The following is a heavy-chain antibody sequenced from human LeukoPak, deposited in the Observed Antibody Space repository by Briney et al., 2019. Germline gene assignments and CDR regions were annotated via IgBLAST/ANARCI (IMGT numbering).Heavy chain of an antibody. V-gene: IGHV4-59*01. CDR1: GGSISSYY. CDR2: ISYSGST. D-gene: IGHD6-6*01. Sequence: AETLTLTCAASGGSISSYYWSWIRQPPGKGLEWIGYISYSGSTTYNPSLHSRVTISADTSKNHFSLKLSSVTAADTAAYYCVRETDSSSSVLFDYWGEGTLVTVSS. J-gene: IGHJ4*02. CDR3: VRETDSSSSVLFDY.